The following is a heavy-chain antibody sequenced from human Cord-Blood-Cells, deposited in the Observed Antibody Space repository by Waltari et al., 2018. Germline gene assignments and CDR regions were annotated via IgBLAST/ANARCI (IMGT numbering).Heavy chain of an antibody. CDR2: INPNSGGT. V-gene: IGHV1-2*02. CDR1: GYTFTGYY. J-gene: IGHJ3*02. Sequence: QVQLVQSGAEVKKPGASVKVSCKASGYTFTGYYMHWVRQAPGQGLEWMGWINPNSGGTNYAQKFQGRVTMTRDTSISTAYMELSRLRSDGTAVYYCARDRYYYGSGRRDAFDIWGQGTMVTVSS. CDR3: ARDRYYYGSGRRDAFDI. D-gene: IGHD3-10*01.